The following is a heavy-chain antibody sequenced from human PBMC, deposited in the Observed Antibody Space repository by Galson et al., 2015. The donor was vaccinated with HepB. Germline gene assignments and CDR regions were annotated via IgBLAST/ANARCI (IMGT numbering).Heavy chain of an antibody. J-gene: IGHJ4*02. CDR3: ARGLGYYGSGSYLPLDD. Sequence: CAVSGASISSGGFSWNWVRQPPGKGLEWIGYVYDSGNPYYNPSLTSRVAMSLDTSKNQFYLRLSSVAAADTAVYYCARGLGYYGSGSYLPLDDWGQGTLITVSS. CDR1: GASISSGGFS. D-gene: IGHD3-10*01. V-gene: IGHV4-30-4*07. CDR2: VYDSGNP.